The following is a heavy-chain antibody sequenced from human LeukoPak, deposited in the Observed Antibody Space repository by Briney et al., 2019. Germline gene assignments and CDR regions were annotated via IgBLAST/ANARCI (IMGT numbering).Heavy chain of an antibody. J-gene: IGHJ3*02. Sequence: GGSLRLSCAASGFTFSSYGMSWVRQAPGKGLEWVSAISGSGGSTYYANSVKGRFTISRDNSKNTLYLQMNSLRAEDTAVYYCAHGSIVGTNKGAFDIWGQGTMVTVSS. CDR2: ISGSGGST. CDR1: GFTFSSYG. CDR3: AHGSIVGTNKGAFDI. V-gene: IGHV3-23*01. D-gene: IGHD3-22*01.